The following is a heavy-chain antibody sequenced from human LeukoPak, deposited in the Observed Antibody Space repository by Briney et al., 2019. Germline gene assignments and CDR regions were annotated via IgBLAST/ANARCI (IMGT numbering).Heavy chain of an antibody. CDR2: IYHSGST. J-gene: IGHJ4*02. D-gene: IGHD3-10*01. V-gene: IGHV4-30-2*01. CDR3: ARDFYGSGIDY. Sequence: PSETLPLTCAVSGGSISSGGYSWSWIRQPPGKGLEWIGYIYHSGSTYYNPSLKSRVTISVDRSKNQFSLKLSSVTAADTAVYYCARDFYGSGIDYWGQGTLVTVSS. CDR1: GGSISSGGYS.